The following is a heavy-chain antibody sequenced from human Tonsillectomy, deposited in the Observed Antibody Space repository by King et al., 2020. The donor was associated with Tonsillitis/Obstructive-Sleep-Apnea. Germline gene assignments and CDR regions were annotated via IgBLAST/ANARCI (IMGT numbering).Heavy chain of an antibody. J-gene: IGHJ5*02. CDR2: ISAYNGNT. V-gene: IGHV1-18*01. D-gene: IGHD3-9*01. Sequence: QLVQSGAEVKKPGASVKVSCKTSGYTFTNYGISWVRQAPGQGLEWMGWISAYNGNTNYAQKFQGRVTMTTDTSTSTAYMELRSLRSDDTAVYYCARDHYAILTDNFLIPTHNWFDPWGQGTLVSVSS. CDR1: GYTFTNYG. CDR3: ARDHYAILTDNFLIPTHNWFDP.